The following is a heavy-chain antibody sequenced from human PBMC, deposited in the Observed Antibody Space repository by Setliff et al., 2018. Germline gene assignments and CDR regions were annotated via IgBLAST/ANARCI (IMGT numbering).Heavy chain of an antibody. J-gene: IGHJ4*02. CDR1: GDTFSTYA. CDR3: SRLVRYCTSTTCQRASGGEF. V-gene: IGHV1-69*06. D-gene: IGHD2-2*01. CDR2: VIPLLETT. Sequence: ASVKVSCKASGDTFSTYALSWVRQAPGQGLEWMGGVIPLLETTKYAQKFQGRVTITADKSTSTAYMELRSLESDDTAVYYCSRLVRYCTSTTCQRASGGEFWGQGTLVTVSS.